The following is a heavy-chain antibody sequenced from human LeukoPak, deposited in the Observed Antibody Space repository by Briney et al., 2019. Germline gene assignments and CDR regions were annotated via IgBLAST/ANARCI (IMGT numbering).Heavy chain of an antibody. CDR3: ARGTLKAAATDFDY. CDR1: GFTFSSYA. J-gene: IGHJ4*02. D-gene: IGHD6-13*01. Sequence: QPGGSLRLSCAASGFTFSSYAMSWVRQAPGKGLEWVSILSGSGGSAYYADSVKGRFTISRDNAKNSLYLQMNSLRAEDTALYYCARGTLKAAATDFDYWGQGTLVTVSS. V-gene: IGHV3-23*01. CDR2: LSGSGGSA.